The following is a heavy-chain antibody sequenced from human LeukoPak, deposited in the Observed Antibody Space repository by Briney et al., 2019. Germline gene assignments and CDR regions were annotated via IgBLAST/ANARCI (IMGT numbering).Heavy chain of an antibody. Sequence: PGGSLRLSCAASGFTFSSYEMNWVRQAPGKGLEWVSYISSSGTTIYYADSVKGRFTISRDNAKNSLYLQMNSLRAEDTAVYYCARESSGSGTDYWGQGTLVTVSS. D-gene: IGHD3-10*01. J-gene: IGHJ4*02. V-gene: IGHV3-48*03. CDR2: ISSSGTTI. CDR1: GFTFSSYE. CDR3: ARESSGSGTDY.